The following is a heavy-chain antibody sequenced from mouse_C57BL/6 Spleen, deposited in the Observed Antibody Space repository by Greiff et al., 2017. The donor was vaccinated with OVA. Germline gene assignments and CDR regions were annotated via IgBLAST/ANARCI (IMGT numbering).Heavy chain of an antibody. CDR3: ASYHDSYYAMDY. Sequence: EVQRVESGPGLVKPSQSLSLTCSVTGYSITSGYYWNWIRQFPGNKLEWMGYISYDGSNNYNPSLKNRISITRDTSKNQFFLKLNSVTTEDTATYYCASYHDSYYAMDYWGQGTSVTVSS. V-gene: IGHV3-6*01. CDR2: ISYDGSN. J-gene: IGHJ4*01. D-gene: IGHD2-4*01. CDR1: GYSITSGYY.